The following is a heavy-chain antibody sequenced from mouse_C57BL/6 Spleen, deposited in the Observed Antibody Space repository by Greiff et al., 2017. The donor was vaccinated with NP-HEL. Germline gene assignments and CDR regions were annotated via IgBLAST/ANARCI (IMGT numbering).Heavy chain of an antibody. Sequence: EVQLVESGGGLVKPGGSLKLSCAASGFTFSDYGMHWVRQAPEKGLEWVAYISSGSSTIYYADTVKGRFPISRDNAKNTLFLQMTSLRSEDTAMYYCERLLSKGYFDVRGTGTTVTVAS. CDR3: ERLLSKGYFDV. J-gene: IGHJ1*03. D-gene: IGHD1-1*01. CDR1: GFTFSDYG. CDR2: ISSGSSTI. V-gene: IGHV5-17*01.